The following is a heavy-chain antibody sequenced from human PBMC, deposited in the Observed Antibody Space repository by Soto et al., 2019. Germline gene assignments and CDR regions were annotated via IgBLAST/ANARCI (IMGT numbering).Heavy chain of an antibody. V-gene: IGHV1-2*04. CDR3: ARGLAAAGKDYYYYYMDV. D-gene: IGHD6-13*01. CDR2: INPNSGGT. Sequence: ASVKVSCKASGYTFTGYYMHWVRQAPGQGLEWMGWINPNSGGTNYAQKFQGWVTMTRGTSISTAYMELSRLRSDDTAVYYCARGLAAAGKDYYYYYMDVWGKGTTVTVSS. J-gene: IGHJ6*03. CDR1: GYTFTGYY.